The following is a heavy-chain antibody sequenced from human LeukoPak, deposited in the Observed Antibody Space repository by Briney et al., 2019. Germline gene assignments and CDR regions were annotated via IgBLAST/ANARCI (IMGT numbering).Heavy chain of an antibody. Sequence: PGGSLRLSCAASGFSFSSYNMNWVRQAPGKGLEWISFIGSTTAIHYADSVKGRFTISRDNAKSSLFLQMNSLRAEDTAVYYCARDRKVAGMIDAFDIWGQGTLVTVSS. D-gene: IGHD6-19*01. CDR3: ARDRKVAGMIDAFDI. CDR1: GFSFSSYN. J-gene: IGHJ3*02. CDR2: IGSTTAI. V-gene: IGHV3-48*01.